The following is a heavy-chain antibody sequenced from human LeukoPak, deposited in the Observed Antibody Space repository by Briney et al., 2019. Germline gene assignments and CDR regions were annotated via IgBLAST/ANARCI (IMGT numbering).Heavy chain of an antibody. J-gene: IGHJ4*02. D-gene: IGHD2-15*01. CDR1: TYTFTSYD. CDR3: ARGRLDGWWPY. Sequence: PSVKPSCKVSTYTFTSYDINWVRQATGRGREWMGWMNPNSGNTGYAQKFQGRVSMTRNTSISTGYMELSSLRSEDTAVYYCARGRLDGWWPYWGQGALVTVSS. V-gene: IGHV1-8*01. CDR2: MNPNSGNT.